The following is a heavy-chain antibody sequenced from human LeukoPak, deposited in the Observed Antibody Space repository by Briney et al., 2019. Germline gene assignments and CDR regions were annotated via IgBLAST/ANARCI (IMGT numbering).Heavy chain of an antibody. Sequence: SETLSLTCTVSSGSITSNSYYWVWIRQPPGMGLEWIGSKFYSGGTYYSPSLKSRVTLSVDASKNQFSLKLSSVTAADTAVYYCARGNSLLRPRSSGWGGAFDIWGQGTLVTVSS. CDR2: KFYSGGT. J-gene: IGHJ3*02. V-gene: IGHV4-39*07. CDR3: ARGNSLLRPRSSGWGGAFDI. D-gene: IGHD6-19*01. CDR1: SGSITSNSYY.